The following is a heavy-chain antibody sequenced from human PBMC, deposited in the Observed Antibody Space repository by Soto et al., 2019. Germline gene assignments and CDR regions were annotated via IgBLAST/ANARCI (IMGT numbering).Heavy chain of an antibody. CDR3: ARDVVVTAYTFDP. Sequence: GGSLRLSCAASGFTFSSYSMNWVRQAPGKGLEWVSSISSSSSYIYYADSVKGRFTISRDNAKNSLYLQMNSLRAEDTAVYYCARDVVVTAYTFDPWGQGTLVTVSS. J-gene: IGHJ5*02. V-gene: IGHV3-21*01. D-gene: IGHD2-21*02. CDR2: ISSSSSYI. CDR1: GFTFSSYS.